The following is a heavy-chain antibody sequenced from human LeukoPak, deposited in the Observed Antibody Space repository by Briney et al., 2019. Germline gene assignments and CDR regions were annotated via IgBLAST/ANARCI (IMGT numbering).Heavy chain of an antibody. Sequence: GASVKVSCKASGGTFNNFAISWVRLAVGQGFEWMGRVIPALDMSDPAKDFQGRLSITADTSATIAYMELSSLRSEDTAVYYCARGTTSSGSYHDPTDYWGQGTLVTVSS. D-gene: IGHD3-10*01. J-gene: IGHJ4*02. CDR1: GGTFNNFA. CDR2: VIPALDMS. CDR3: ARGTTSSGSYHDPTDY. V-gene: IGHV1-69*04.